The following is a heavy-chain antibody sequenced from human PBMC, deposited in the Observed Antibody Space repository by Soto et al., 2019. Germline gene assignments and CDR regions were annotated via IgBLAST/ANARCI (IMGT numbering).Heavy chain of an antibody. V-gene: IGHV1-18*01. CDR2: ISTYNGNT. J-gene: IGHJ5*02. Sequence: QVQLVQSGAEVKKPGASVKVSCKASGYTFTSYDISWVRQAPEQGLEWMGWISTYNGNTNYAQKLQGRVTKTTDTSTSTAYMELRSLRSDDTAVYYCARGFRVAATRWWFDPWGQGTLVTVSS. CDR1: GYTFTSYD. CDR3: ARGFRVAATRWWFDP. D-gene: IGHD2-15*01.